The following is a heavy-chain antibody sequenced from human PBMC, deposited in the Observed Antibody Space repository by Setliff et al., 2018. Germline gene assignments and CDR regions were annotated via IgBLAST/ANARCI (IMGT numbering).Heavy chain of an antibody. J-gene: IGHJ4*02. CDR1: GGMSGTYS. V-gene: IGHV1-69*06. CDR2: IIPIFGTP. CDR3: ARDGAYCSGGSCYSFDY. D-gene: IGHD2-15*01. Sequence: SVKVSCKAPGGMSGTYSISWVRQAPGQGLEWIGAIIPIFGTPNYAQNFQDRVTITADISTTTVFMEMSSLRSDDTAVYYCARDGAYCSGGSCYSFDYWGPGTQVTVSS.